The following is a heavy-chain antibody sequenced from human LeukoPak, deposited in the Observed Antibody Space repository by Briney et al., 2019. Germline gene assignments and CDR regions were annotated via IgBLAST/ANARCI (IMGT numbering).Heavy chain of an antibody. V-gene: IGHV3-30*18. CDR3: AKVEVYSSGWYRGFYGMDV. CDR1: GFTFSSYG. D-gene: IGHD6-19*01. Sequence: GRSLRLSCAASGFTFSSYGMHWVRQAPGKGLEWVAVISYDGGNKYYADSVKGRFTISRDNSKNTLYLQMNSLRAEDTAVYYCAKVEVYSSGWYRGFYGMDVWGQGTTVTVSS. J-gene: IGHJ6*02. CDR2: ISYDGGNK.